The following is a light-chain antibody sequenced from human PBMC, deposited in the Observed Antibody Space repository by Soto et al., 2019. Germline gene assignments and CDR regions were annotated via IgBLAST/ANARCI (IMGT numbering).Light chain of an antibody. Sequence: DIQMTQSPSSLSASVGDRVTITCRASQSIRNYVNWYQQKPGKAPKFLIYVASTLQIGVPSRFSGSGSGTDFTLTISSLQPEDFATYYRQQSYSSPYTFGPGTKLEIK. CDR1: QSIRNY. CDR3: QQSYSSPYT. CDR2: VAS. J-gene: IGKJ2*01. V-gene: IGKV1-39*01.